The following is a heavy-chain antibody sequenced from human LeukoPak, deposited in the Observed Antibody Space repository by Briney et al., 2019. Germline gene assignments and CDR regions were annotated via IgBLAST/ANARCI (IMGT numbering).Heavy chain of an antibody. Sequence: VASVTVSCKASGYTFTTYYMHWVRQAPGQGLEWMGLINPSGGSTSYAQKFQGRITMTRNTSTSTVYMNLSSLRSEDTAVYYCARVLRGYSDYGSFDYWGQGTLVTVSS. CDR2: INPSGGST. V-gene: IGHV1-46*01. D-gene: IGHD5-12*01. CDR1: GYTFTTYY. J-gene: IGHJ4*02. CDR3: ARVLRGYSDYGSFDY.